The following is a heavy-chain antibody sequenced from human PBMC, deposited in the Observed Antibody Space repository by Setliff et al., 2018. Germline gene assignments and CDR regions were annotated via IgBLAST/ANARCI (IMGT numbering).Heavy chain of an antibody. Sequence: SETLSLTCAVYGGSFSGYYWSWIRQPPGKGLEWIGEINHSGSTNYNPSLKSRVTISVDTSKNQFSLKLSSVTAADTAVYYCAREIPYYNFWSGYYEREYYFDYWGQGTLVTVSS. V-gene: IGHV4-34*01. D-gene: IGHD3-3*01. CDR2: INHSGST. CDR1: GGSFSGYY. J-gene: IGHJ4*02. CDR3: AREIPYYNFWSGYYEREYYFDY.